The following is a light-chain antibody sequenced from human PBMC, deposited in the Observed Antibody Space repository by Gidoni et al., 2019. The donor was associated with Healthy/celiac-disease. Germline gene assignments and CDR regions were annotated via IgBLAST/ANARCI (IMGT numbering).Light chain of an antibody. V-gene: IGKV1-5*03. J-gene: IGKJ2*01. Sequence: DIQMTQYPSTLSASVGDRVTITCRASQSISSWLAWYQQKPGKAPKLLIYKASSLESGVPSRFSGSGSGTEFTLTISSMQTDDFATYYCQQYNSDSYTFGQGTKLEIK. CDR1: QSISSW. CDR2: KAS. CDR3: QQYNSDSYT.